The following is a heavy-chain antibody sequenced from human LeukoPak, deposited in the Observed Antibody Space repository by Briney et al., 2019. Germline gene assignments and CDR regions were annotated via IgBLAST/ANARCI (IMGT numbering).Heavy chain of an antibody. CDR2: ISYDGSNK. V-gene: IGHV3-30*03. CDR3: ARAPWGYCSGGSCYLFDY. D-gene: IGHD2-15*01. J-gene: IGHJ4*02. Sequence: GGSLRLSCAASGFTFSSYGMHWVRQAPGKGLEWVAVISYDGSNKYYADYVKGRFTIPRDNSKNTLYLQMNSLRAEDTAVYYCARAPWGYCSGGSCYLFDYWGQGTLVTVSS. CDR1: GFTFSSYG.